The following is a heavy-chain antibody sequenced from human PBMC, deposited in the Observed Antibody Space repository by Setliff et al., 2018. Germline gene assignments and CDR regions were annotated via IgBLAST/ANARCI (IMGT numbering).Heavy chain of an antibody. V-gene: IGHV1-18*01. J-gene: IGHJ4*02. CDR1: GYIFTDYV. CDR3: SRLVRFCTRTVCQRLSGDDY. Sequence: ASVKVSCKASGYIFTDYVVSWVRQAPGQGLEWVGWISPHNGKTYYAPKFQGTAIMTTDTATTTAYLELRSLRSDDTAVYFCSRLVRFCTRTVCQRLSGDDYWGQGTLVTVSS. D-gene: IGHD3-10*01. CDR2: ISPHNGKT.